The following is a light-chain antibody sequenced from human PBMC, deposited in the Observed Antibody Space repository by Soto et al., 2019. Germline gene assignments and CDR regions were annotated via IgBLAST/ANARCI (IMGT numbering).Light chain of an antibody. CDR2: DVS. CDR1: SSDVGGYDF. V-gene: IGLV2-8*01. Sequence: QSALTQPPSASGSPGQSVTISCTGTSSDVGGYDFVAWHQQHPGKAPRLMIYDVSKRPSGVPDRFSGSKSGYTASLTVSGLQAEDEADYYCSSFVGGNIYVFGIGTKLTVL. CDR3: SSFVGGNIYV. J-gene: IGLJ1*01.